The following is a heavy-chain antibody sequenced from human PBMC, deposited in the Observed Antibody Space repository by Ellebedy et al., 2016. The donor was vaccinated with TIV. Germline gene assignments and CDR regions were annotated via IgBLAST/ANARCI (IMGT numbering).Heavy chain of an antibody. J-gene: IGHJ4*02. Sequence: GESLKISCVASGFIFSSYYMTWVRQAPGKGLEWVSYISSSGGMMDQADSVKGRFTLSRDNAKNSLSLQLSSLRAEETAVYYCARRSRGPSYYFDYWGQGALVTVSS. D-gene: IGHD3-10*01. CDR2: ISSSGGMM. CDR3: ARRSRGPSYYFDY. CDR1: GFIFSSYY. V-gene: IGHV3-48*03.